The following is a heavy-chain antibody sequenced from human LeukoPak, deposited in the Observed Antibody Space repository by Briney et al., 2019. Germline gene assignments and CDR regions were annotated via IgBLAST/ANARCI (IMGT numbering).Heavy chain of an antibody. J-gene: IGHJ5*02. Sequence: VASVKVSCKASGYTFNSYGISWVRQAPGQGLEWMGWISAYNGNTNYAQNLQGRVTMTTDTSTSTVYMELRSLRSDDTAVYYCARVGSSGRGFWFDPWGQGTLVTVSS. V-gene: IGHV1-18*01. D-gene: IGHD6-19*01. CDR2: ISAYNGNT. CDR3: ARVGSSGRGFWFDP. CDR1: GYTFNSYG.